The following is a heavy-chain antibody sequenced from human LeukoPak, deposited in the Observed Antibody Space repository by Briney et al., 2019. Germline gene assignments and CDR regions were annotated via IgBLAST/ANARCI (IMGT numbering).Heavy chain of an antibody. CDR2: ISSSGGTI. V-gene: IGHV3-48*03. J-gene: IGHJ4*02. Sequence: TGGSLRLSCAASGFTFSSYEMNWVRQAPGKGLEWVSYISSSGGTIYFADSVKGRFTISRDNSKNTLYLQMNSLRAEDTAVYYCAKELPRIAAAGTGIDYWGQGTLVTVSS. CDR1: GFTFSSYE. D-gene: IGHD6-13*01. CDR3: AKELPRIAAAGTGIDY.